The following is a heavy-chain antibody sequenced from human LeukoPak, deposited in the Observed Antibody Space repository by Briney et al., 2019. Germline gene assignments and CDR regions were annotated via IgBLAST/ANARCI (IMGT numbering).Heavy chain of an antibody. Sequence: GGSLRLSCAASGFTFSTYWMHWVRQAPGEGLVWVSRVNGPGDWTHYADSVRGRFIISRDNAENTISLQMNNLRAEDTAVYFCAREAFEGRRQSDAFDVWGQGTMVTVSS. CDR1: GFTFSTYW. D-gene: IGHD3-9*01. V-gene: IGHV3-74*01. CDR2: VNGPGDWT. CDR3: AREAFEGRRQSDAFDV. J-gene: IGHJ3*01.